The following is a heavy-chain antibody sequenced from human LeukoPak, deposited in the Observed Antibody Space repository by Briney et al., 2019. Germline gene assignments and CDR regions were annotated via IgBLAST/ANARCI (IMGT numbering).Heavy chain of an antibody. J-gene: IGHJ4*02. CDR3: ARVRDVWGSYLDY. CDR2: IYSGGST. D-gene: IGHD3-16*02. V-gene: IGHV3-66*01. Sequence: GSLRLSCAASGFTVSSNYISWVPQAPGKGLEWVSVIYSGGSTYYADSVKGRFTISRDNSKNTLYLQMNSLRAEDTAVYYCARVRDVWGSYLDYWGQGTLVTVSS. CDR1: GFTVSSNY.